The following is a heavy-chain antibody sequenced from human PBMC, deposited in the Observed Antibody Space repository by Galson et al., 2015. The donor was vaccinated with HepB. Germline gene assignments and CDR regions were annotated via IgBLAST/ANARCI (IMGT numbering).Heavy chain of an antibody. V-gene: IGHV3-23*01. Sequence: SLRLSCAASGFDFSDYVMTWVRQAPGKGLEWVSGISGNGRTTYYIDSVKGRFTISRDNSKNMVYLQMKSLRVEDTALYYCAKGGIVVLNRNIDKWGQGTLVIVSS. J-gene: IGHJ4*02. D-gene: IGHD3-22*01. CDR1: GFDFSDYV. CDR3: AKGGIVVLNRNIDK. CDR2: ISGNGRTT.